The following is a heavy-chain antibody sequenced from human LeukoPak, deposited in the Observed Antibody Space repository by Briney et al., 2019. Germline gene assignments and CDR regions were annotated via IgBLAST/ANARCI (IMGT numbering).Heavy chain of an antibody. V-gene: IGHV3-7*04. Sequence: GGSLRLSCAVSGFSFSGHWMNWVRQAPGKGLEWVADIKYDGSEKYYADSVKGRFTISRDNAKNSLYLQMNNLRAEDTAVYYCARFETRPHCGSTSCHAFDIWGQGTMVTVSS. CDR2: IKYDGSEK. D-gene: IGHD2-2*01. J-gene: IGHJ3*02. CDR1: GFSFSGHW. CDR3: ARFETRPHCGSTSCHAFDI.